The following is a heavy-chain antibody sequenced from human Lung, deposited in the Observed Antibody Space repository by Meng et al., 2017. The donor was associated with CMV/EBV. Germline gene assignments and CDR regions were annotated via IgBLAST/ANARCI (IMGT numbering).Heavy chain of an antibody. J-gene: IGHJ4*02. Sequence: SISAYRSYCALIPPPPGQGPESIGCFYSSGTITYNPSLRSRVTISADTSSNQVSLNLTSVAAADTAMYYCARDRGDYAGNSGIFDYWGPGILVTVSS. CDR1: SISAYRSY. V-gene: IGHV4-61*01. CDR3: ARDRGDYAGNSGIFDY. D-gene: IGHD4-23*01. CDR2: FYSSGTI.